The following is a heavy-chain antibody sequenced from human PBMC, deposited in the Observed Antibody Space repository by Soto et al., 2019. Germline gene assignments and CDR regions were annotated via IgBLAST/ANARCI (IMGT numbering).Heavy chain of an antibody. D-gene: IGHD3-10*01. V-gene: IGHV4-34*01. CDR1: GGSFSGYY. CDR3: ARGSVLWFGEYDL. CDR2: INHSGST. J-gene: IGHJ2*01. Sequence: QVQLQQWGAGLLKPSETLSLTCAVYGGSFSGYYWSWIRQPPGKGLEWIGEINHSGSTTDNPSLKSRVTISVDTSKNQFSLKLSSVTAADTAVYYCARGSVLWFGEYDLWGRGTLVIVSA.